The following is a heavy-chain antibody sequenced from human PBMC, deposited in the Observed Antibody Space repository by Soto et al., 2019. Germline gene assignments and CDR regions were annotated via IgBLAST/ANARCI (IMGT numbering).Heavy chain of an antibody. CDR2: IYYSGSP. J-gene: IGHJ3*02. CDR3: ARRAEGYSSGRDAFDI. V-gene: IGHV4-59*01. Sequence: SETLSLNCTVAGGSISGSSWSWILQPPGKGLEWIGSIYYSGSPTYNPSLKSLVTISVYPSKNQSSRKLSSVTAADTAVYYGARRAEGYSSGRDAFDICGQWTMVTVSS. D-gene: IGHD6-19*01. CDR1: GGSISGSS.